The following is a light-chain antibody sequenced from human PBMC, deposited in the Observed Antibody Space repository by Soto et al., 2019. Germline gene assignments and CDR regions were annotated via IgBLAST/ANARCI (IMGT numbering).Light chain of an antibody. CDR1: SSDVGGFNY. J-gene: IGLJ1*01. CDR2: DVS. CDR3: SSYTTSSTYV. Sequence: QSALTQLASVSGSPGQSIAISCTGTSSDVGGFNYVSWYQQHPGKAPKFIIYDVSSRPSGVSDRFSGSKSGNTASLTISGLQAEDEADYYCSSYTTSSTYVFGTGTKLTVL. V-gene: IGLV2-14*03.